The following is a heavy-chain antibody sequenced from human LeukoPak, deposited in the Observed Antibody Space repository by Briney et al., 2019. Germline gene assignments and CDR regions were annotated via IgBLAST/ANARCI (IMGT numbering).Heavy chain of an antibody. CDR1: GYTFTGYY. Sequence: ASVKVSCKASGYTFTGYYMNWVRQAPGQGLEWMGWINPNSGGTNYAQKFQGRVTMTRDTSISTAYMELSRLRSDDTAVYYCARDQWYYYDSSGYPGDYWGQGTLVTVSS. J-gene: IGHJ4*02. D-gene: IGHD3-22*01. V-gene: IGHV1-2*02. CDR2: INPNSGGT. CDR3: ARDQWYYYDSSGYPGDY.